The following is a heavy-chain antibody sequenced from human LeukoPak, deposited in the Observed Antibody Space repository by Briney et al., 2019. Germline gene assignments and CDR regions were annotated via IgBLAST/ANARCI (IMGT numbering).Heavy chain of an antibody. J-gene: IGHJ4*02. Sequence: ASVKVSCKASGYTFTSYDINWVRQATGQGLEWMGGIIPIFGTANYAQKFQGRVTITADESTSTAYMELSSLRSEDTAVYYCARAPHQNFYYGDYGGFDYWGQGTLVTVSS. D-gene: IGHD4-17*01. CDR1: GYTFTSYD. CDR3: ARAPHQNFYYGDYGGFDY. CDR2: IIPIFGTA. V-gene: IGHV1-69*13.